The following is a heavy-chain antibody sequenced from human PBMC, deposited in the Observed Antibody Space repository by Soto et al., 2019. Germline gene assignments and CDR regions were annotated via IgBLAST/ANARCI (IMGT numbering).Heavy chain of an antibody. D-gene: IGHD3-9*01. CDR1: GYTFTSYD. CDR2: MNPIRGNT. J-gene: IGHJ5*02. Sequence: QVQLVQSGAEVKKPGASVTVSCKASGYTFTSYDINWVRQATGQGLVWMGWMNPIRGNTGYAQKFQGRVTMTRNTPITTADMELSSLRSDDTAVYDCARGSYDILTGYYNDWFDPWGQGTRVTVSS. V-gene: IGHV1-8*01. CDR3: ARGSYDILTGYYNDWFDP.